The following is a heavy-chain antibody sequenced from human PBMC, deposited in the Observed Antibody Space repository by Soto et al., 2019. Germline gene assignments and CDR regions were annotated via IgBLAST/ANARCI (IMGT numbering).Heavy chain of an antibody. Sequence: EVQLVESGGGLVQPGGSLRLSCAASGFTFSSYDMHWVRQATGKGLEWVSAIGTAGDTYYPGSVKGRFTISRENAKNSLYHQMNSLRAGDTAVYYCARGSLAGSSWYYYYYGMDVWGQGTTVTVSS. J-gene: IGHJ6*02. CDR1: GFTFSSYD. D-gene: IGHD6-13*01. V-gene: IGHV3-13*01. CDR3: ARGSLAGSSWYYYYYGMDV. CDR2: IGTAGDT.